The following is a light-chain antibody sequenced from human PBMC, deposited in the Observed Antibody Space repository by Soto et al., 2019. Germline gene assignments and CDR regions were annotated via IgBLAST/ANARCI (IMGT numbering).Light chain of an antibody. CDR1: QIISSY. J-gene: IGKJ3*01. CDR2: AAS. Sequence: DIQMTQSPSSLSASVGDRVTITCRASQIISSYLNWYQQKPGKAPNFLIYAASNLQSGVPSRFSGSGSGTEFTLTISSLQPEDFATYYCQQSYTTLAFGPGTKVDIK. V-gene: IGKV1-39*01. CDR3: QQSYTTLA.